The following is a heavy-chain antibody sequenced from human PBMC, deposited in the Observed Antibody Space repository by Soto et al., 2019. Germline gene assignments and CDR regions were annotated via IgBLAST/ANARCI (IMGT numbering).Heavy chain of an antibody. CDR2: TYYRSKWYN. V-gene: IGHV6-1*01. D-gene: IGHD1-1*01. Sequence: SQTLSLTCAISGDSVSSNSAAWNWIRQSPSRGLEWLGRTYYRSKWYNDYAVSVKSRITINPDTSKNQFSLQLNSVTPEDTAVYYCAQEHEYNWNVCGYVIWGQGTMVTVSS. CDR3: AQEHEYNWNVCGYVI. CDR1: GDSVSSNSAA. J-gene: IGHJ3*02.